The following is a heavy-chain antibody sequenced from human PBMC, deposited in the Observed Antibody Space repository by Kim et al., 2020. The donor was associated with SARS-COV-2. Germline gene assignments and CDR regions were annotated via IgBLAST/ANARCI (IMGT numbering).Heavy chain of an antibody. CDR3: AGGPKSSGHLLEY. CDR2: INPDGRGT. D-gene: IGHD3-3*02. Sequence: GGSLRLSCVASGFTFGTFWMHWVRQVPGKGLVWVSRINPDGRGTGFADFVKGRFTISRDNSKRTVYLQMNSLRAEDTGVYYCAGGPKSSGHLLEYWGQGTLVTLPS. CDR1: GFTFGTFW. J-gene: IGHJ4*02. V-gene: IGHV3-74*01.